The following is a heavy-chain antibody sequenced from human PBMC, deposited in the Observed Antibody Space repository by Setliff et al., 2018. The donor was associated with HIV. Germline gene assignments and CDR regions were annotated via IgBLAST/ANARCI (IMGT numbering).Heavy chain of an antibody. CDR1: GYSISSGYY. V-gene: IGHV4-38-2*01. CDR3: AMGVDAFEV. Sequence: SETLSLTCAVSGYSISSGYYWGWVRQPPEKGLEWIGYTYSNGRTRYNPSLTSRVTISGDFSLRMTSVTAADTAVYYCAMGVDAFEVWGQGTAVTVSS. CDR2: TYSNGRT. J-gene: IGHJ3*01. D-gene: IGHD2-8*01.